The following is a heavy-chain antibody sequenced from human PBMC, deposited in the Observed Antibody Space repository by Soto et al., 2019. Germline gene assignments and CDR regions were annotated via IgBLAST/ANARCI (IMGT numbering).Heavy chain of an antibody. V-gene: IGHV4-4*07. CDR1: GGSISSYR. CDR3: GRESGETWDYEAS. CDR2: LNTYGNT. J-gene: IGHJ5*02. D-gene: IGHD1-7*01. Sequence: SETLSLTCTVAGGSISSYRWSWIRQPAGKGLEWIGRLNTYGNTHYNPSLKSRVTVSVDTSRNQFFLTLRSVTAADSAVYHCGRESGETWDYEASWGQGTPVTVSS.